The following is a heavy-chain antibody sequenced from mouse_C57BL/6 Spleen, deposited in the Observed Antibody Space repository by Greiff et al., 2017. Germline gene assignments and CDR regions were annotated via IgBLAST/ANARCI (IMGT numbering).Heavy chain of an antibody. CDR2: ISSGSSTI. CDR3: ARRGSYRVYYYAMDY. V-gene: IGHV5-17*01. Sequence: EVQLQESGGGLVKPGGSLKLSCAASGFTFSDYGMHWVRQAPEKGLEWVAYISSGSSTIYYADTVKGRFTISRDNAKNTLFLQMTSLRSEDTAMYYCARRGSYRVYYYAMDYWGQGTSVTVSS. CDR1: GFTFSDYG. J-gene: IGHJ4*01. D-gene: IGHD1-1*02.